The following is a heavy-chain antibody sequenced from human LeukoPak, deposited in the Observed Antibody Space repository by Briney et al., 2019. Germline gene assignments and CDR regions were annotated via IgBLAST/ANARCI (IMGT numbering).Heavy chain of an antibody. CDR3: ARVISSAWRQNDL. CDR2: IHHSGIT. Sequence: SETLSLTCTVSGGSISSYDWWSWVRQPPGKGLEWIGEIHHSGITNYNPSLKSRVTMSIDKSKNQFSLNLSSVTAADTAIYYCARVISSAWRQNDLWGQGTLVTVSS. V-gene: IGHV4-4*02. J-gene: IGHJ5*02. D-gene: IGHD3-22*01. CDR1: GGSISSYDW.